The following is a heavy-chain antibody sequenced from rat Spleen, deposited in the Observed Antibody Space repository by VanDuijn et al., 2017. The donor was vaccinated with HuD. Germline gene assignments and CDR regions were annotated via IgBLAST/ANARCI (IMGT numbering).Heavy chain of an antibody. CDR1: GFTFSDYY. J-gene: IGHJ2*01. CDR3: TRQTGSLFDY. Sequence: EVQLVESGGGLVQPGRSMKLSCAASGFTFSDYYMAWVRQATKKGLEWVASITYEGSSTYYGDSVKGRFTISRDNAKSTLYLQMDSLRSEDTATYYCTRQTGSLFDYWGQGVMVTVSS. V-gene: IGHV5-22*01. CDR2: ITYEGSST. D-gene: IGHD5-1*01.